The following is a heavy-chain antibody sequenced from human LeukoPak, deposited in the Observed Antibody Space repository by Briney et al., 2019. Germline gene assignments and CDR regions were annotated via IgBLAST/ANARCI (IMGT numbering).Heavy chain of an antibody. D-gene: IGHD3-22*01. Sequence: KPSETLSLTCSVSGGSISNSDYYWGWIRQPPGKGLEWIGSIYYRGSAYYNPSLESRITLSVDTSKNQFSLKLSSLTAADTAVYYCARERHDSSGYYPEIFFDYWGQGTLVTVSS. CDR3: ARERHDSSGYYPEIFFDY. J-gene: IGHJ4*02. CDR1: GGSISNSDYY. V-gene: IGHV4-39*02. CDR2: IYYRGSA.